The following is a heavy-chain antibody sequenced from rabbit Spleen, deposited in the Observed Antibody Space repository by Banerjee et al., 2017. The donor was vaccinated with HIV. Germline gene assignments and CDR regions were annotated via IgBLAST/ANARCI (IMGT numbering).Heavy chain of an antibody. CDR3: VRDQARMLDL. CDR1: GFDFSSYY. V-gene: IGHV1S7*01. J-gene: IGHJ3*01. Sequence: QLKESGGGLVQPGGSLKVSCIASGFDFSSYYMSWVRQAPGKGLEWIGYFDPVFGSTYYARWVNGRFTISSHNAQNTLYLQLNSLTAADTATYFCVRDQARMLDLWGQGTLVTVS. CDR2: FDPVFGST. D-gene: IGHD6-1*01.